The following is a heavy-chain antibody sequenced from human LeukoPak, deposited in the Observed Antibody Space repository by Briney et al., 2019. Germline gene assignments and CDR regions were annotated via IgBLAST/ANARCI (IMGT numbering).Heavy chain of an antibody. CDR1: GFTFSNSA. J-gene: IGHJ4*02. Sequence: PGGSLRLSCAASGFTFSNSAMTWVRQAPGKGLEWISGISSGGSQRFYADPVKGRFTVSRDNSRETLFLQMNSLRTEDTAVYYCAKSVAGKGDLLGAEPDYWGQGTLVSVSS. CDR3: AKSVAGKGDLLGAEPDY. CDR2: ISSGGSQR. V-gene: IGHV3-23*01. D-gene: IGHD6-19*01.